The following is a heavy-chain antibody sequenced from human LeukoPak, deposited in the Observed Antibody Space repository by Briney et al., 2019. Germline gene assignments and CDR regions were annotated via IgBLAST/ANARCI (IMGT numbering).Heavy chain of an antibody. CDR1: GGSIRYYY. V-gene: IGHV4-59*01. D-gene: IGHD2-15*01. CDR3: AGKGGLFDY. Sequence: SETLSLTCTVSGGSIRYYYWSWIRQSPGKGLEWIGYIYYNGTTNYNPSLKSRVTISVDMSKNQFSLKMSSVTAADTAVYYCAGKGGLFDYWGQGRLVTVSS. J-gene: IGHJ4*02. CDR2: IYYNGTT.